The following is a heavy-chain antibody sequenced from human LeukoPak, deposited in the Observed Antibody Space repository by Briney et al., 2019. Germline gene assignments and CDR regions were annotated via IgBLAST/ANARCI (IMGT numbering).Heavy chain of an antibody. CDR1: GGSINSGNYY. Sequence: SQTLSLTCTVSGGSINSGNYYWSWIRQHPGKGLEWIGYIYYSGSTYYNPSLKSRVTISVDTSKNQFSLKLSSVTAADTAVYYCARVTATTCWFDPWGQGTLVTVSS. CDR2: IYYSGST. CDR3: ARVTATTCWFDP. D-gene: IGHD4-17*01. J-gene: IGHJ5*02. V-gene: IGHV4-31*03.